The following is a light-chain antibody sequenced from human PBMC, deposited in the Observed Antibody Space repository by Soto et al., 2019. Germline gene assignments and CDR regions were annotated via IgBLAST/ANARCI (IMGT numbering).Light chain of an antibody. Sequence: QSALTQPRSVSGSPGQSVTISCTGTSSDVGGYNYVSWYQQHPGKAPKLMIYDVSKRPSGVPDRFSGSKSGNTASLTISGLQAEDEADYYCCSYVGSYTLVFGGGTKVTVL. CDR2: DVS. CDR3: CSYVGSYTLV. J-gene: IGLJ2*01. V-gene: IGLV2-11*01. CDR1: SSDVGGYNY.